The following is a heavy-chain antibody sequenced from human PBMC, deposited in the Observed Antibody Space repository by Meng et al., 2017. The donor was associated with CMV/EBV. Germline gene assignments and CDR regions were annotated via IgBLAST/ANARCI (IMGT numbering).Heavy chain of an antibody. D-gene: IGHD3-9*01. Sequence: ASVKVSCKASGYIFTGYYMHWVRQAPGQGLEWMGWINPNSGGTNYAQKFQGRVTMTRDTSISTAYMELSRLRSDDTAVYYCARDSGRVLRYFDWVPPSGMDVWGQGTTVTVSS. CDR1: GYIFTGYY. V-gene: IGHV1-2*02. J-gene: IGHJ6*02. CDR3: ARDSGRVLRYFDWVPPSGMDV. CDR2: INPNSGGT.